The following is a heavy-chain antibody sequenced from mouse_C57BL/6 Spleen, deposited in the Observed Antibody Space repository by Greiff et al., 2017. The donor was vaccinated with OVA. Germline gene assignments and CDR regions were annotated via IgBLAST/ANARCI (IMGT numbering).Heavy chain of an antibody. D-gene: IGHD2-3*01. CDR2: INPSSGYT. J-gene: IGHJ2*01. V-gene: IGHV1-4*01. CDR3: ARSYDPYYFDY. Sequence: VKLQESGAELARPGASVKMSCKASGYTFTSYTMHWVKQRPGQGLEWIGYINPSSGYTKYNQKFKDKATLTADKSSSTAYMQLSSLTSEDSAVYYCARSYDPYYFDYWGQGTTLTVSS. CDR1: GYTFTSYT.